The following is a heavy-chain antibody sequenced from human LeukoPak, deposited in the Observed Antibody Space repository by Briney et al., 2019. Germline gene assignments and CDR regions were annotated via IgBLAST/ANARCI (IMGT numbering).Heavy chain of an antibody. V-gene: IGHV1-18*04. CDR2: ISAYNGNT. Sequence: ASVKVSCKASGYTFTSYGISWVRQAPGQGLEWMGWISAYNGNTNYAQKLQGRVTMTTDTSTSTAYMELRSLRSDDTAVYYCARVPLYGSGGSCYAVSYYYYGMDVWGKGTTVTVSP. J-gene: IGHJ6*04. CDR1: GYTFTSYG. CDR3: ARVPLYGSGGSCYAVSYYYYGMDV. D-gene: IGHD2-15*01.